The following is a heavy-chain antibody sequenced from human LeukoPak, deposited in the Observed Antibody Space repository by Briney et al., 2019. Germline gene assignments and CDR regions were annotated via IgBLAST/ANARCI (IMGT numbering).Heavy chain of an antibody. D-gene: IGHD3-22*01. CDR1: GYSFTSYW. J-gene: IGHJ3*02. V-gene: IGHV5-51*01. CDR3: ARRPYDSSGYYRDDAFDI. Sequence: GESLKISCNGSGYSFTSYWIGWVRQMPGKGLEWMGIIYPGDSDTRYSPSFQGQVTISADKSISTTYLQWSSLKASDTAMYYCARRPYDSSGYYRDDAFDIWGQGTMVTVSS. CDR2: IYPGDSDT.